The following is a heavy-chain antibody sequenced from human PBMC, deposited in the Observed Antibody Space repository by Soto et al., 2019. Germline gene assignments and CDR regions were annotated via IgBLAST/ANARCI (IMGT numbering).Heavy chain of an antibody. V-gene: IGHV3-74*01. CDR2: VNSDGSST. Sequence: EVQLVESGGGLVQPGGSLRLSCAASGFTFSTYWMHWVRQAPGKGLVWVSRVNSDGSSTSYADSVKGRFTISRDNAKNTLYLQMNSLRAEDTAVYYCARDRPHNWNDMVDVWGKGTTVTVSS. J-gene: IGHJ6*04. CDR1: GFTFSTYW. D-gene: IGHD1-1*01. CDR3: ARDRPHNWNDMVDV.